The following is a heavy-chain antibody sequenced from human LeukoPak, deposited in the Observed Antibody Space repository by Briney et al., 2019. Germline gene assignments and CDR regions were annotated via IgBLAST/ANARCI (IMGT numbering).Heavy chain of an antibody. J-gene: IGHJ5*02. CDR3: AREGLDFWSGTRGWFDP. V-gene: IGHV3-30*03. CDR1: GFTFSSYG. Sequence: GRSLRLSCAASGFTFSSYGMHWVRQAPGKGLEWVAVISYDGSNKYYADSVKGRFTISRDNSKNTLYLQMNSLRAEDTAVYYCAREGLDFWSGTRGWFDPWGQGTLVTVSS. CDR2: ISYDGSNK. D-gene: IGHD3-3*01.